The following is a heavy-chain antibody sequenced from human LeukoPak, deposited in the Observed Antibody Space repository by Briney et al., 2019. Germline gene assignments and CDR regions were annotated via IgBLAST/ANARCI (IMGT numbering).Heavy chain of an antibody. J-gene: IGHJ4*02. D-gene: IGHD2-2*01. CDR1: GGSISSGDYY. CDR2: IYYSGST. V-gene: IGHV4-30-4*01. CDR3: ARGIYVPAARRPYYFDY. Sequence: SETPSLTCTVSGGSISSGDYYWSWIRQPPGKGLEWIGYIYYSGSTYYNPSLKSRVTISVDTSKNQFSLKLSSVTAADTAVYYCARGIYVPAARRPYYFDYWGQGTLVTVSS.